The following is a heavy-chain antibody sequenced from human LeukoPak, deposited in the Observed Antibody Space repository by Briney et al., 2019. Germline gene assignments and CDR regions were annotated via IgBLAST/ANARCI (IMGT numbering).Heavy chain of an antibody. CDR1: GFTFSSYS. CDR2: ISSSSSYI. Sequence: GGSLRLSCAAPGFTFSSYSMNWVRQAPGKGLEWVSSISSSSSYIYYADSVKGRFTISRDNAKNSLYLQMNSLRAEDTAVYYCARDLYSYGYVGDYWGQGTLVTVSS. J-gene: IGHJ4*02. D-gene: IGHD5-18*01. V-gene: IGHV3-21*01. CDR3: ARDLYSYGYVGDY.